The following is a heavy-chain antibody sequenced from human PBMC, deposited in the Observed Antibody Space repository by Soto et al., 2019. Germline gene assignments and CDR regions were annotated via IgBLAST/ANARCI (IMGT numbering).Heavy chain of an antibody. V-gene: IGHV4-30-4*01. CDR1: GGSISSGDYY. Sequence: QVQLQESGPGLVKPSQTLSLTCTVSGGSISSGDYYWSWIRQPPGKGLEWIGYILYSGTTNYNPSLESRLPISVDTSKNQLSLKLTSVTAADTAVYYCARNGALDYWGRGTLVTVSS. J-gene: IGHJ4*02. D-gene: IGHD2-8*01. CDR3: ARNGALDY. CDR2: ILYSGTT.